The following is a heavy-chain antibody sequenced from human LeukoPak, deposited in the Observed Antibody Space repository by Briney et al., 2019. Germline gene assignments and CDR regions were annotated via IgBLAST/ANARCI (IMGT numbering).Heavy chain of an antibody. CDR2: IKQDGSDK. V-gene: IGHV3-7*01. CDR3: ARDRRTGPPYYYYYMDV. CDR1: GFTFSSYW. D-gene: IGHD1/OR15-1a*01. J-gene: IGHJ6*03. Sequence: GGSLRLSCAASGFTFSSYWMSWVRQAPGRGLEWVANIKQDGSDKYYADSVKGRLTISRDNAKNSLYLQMNSLRVEDTAVYYCARDRRTGPPYYYYYMDVWGKGTTVTVSS.